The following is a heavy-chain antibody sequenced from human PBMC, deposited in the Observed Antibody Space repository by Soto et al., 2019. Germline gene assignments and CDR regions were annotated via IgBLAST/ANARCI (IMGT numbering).Heavy chain of an antibody. V-gene: IGHV3-30*03. CDR3: ARGGIVVVVAATDY. J-gene: IGHJ4*02. D-gene: IGHD2-15*01. CDR1: GFIFKSYG. Sequence: GGSLRLSCAASGFIFKSYGMHWVRQPPGKGLEGVAIISYDGSNKYYADSVKGRFTISRDNSKDTLYLQMNSLRAEDTAVYYCARGGIVVVVAATDYWGQGTLVTVSS. CDR2: ISYDGSNK.